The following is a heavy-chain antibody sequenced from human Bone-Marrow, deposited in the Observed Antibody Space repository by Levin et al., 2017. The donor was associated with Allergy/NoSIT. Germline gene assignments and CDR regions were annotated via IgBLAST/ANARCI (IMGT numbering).Heavy chain of an antibody. CDR3: ARGDISGWSSYSYNLDV. V-gene: IGHV3-33*03. CDR1: GFTFYTFA. D-gene: IGHD6-19*01. J-gene: IGHJ6*02. CDR2: IWYDVGNK. Sequence: LSLTCAASGFTFYTFAMHWVRQAPGKGLEWVAVIWYDVGNKEYADSVKGRFTISRDDSKRTLHLQMDSVRVEDTAVYYCARGDISGWSSYSYNLDVWGPGTTVIVSS.